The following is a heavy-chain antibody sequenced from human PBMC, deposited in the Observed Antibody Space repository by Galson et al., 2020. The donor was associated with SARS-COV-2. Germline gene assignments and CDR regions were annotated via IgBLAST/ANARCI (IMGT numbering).Heavy chain of an antibody. Sequence: HWVRQAPGQGLEWMGWINPNSGGTNYAQKFQGWVTMTRDTSISTAYMELSRLRSDDTAVYYCARESSSRDGDYYYYMDVWGKGTTVTVSS. CDR2: INPNSGGT. D-gene: IGHD2-2*01. V-gene: IGHV1-2*04. CDR3: ARESSSRDGDYYYYMDV. J-gene: IGHJ6*03.